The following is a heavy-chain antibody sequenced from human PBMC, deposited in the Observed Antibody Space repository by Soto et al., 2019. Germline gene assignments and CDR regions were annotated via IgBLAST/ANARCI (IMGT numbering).Heavy chain of an antibody. Sequence: GESLKISCAASGFTFSSYAMSWVRQAPGKGLEWVSAISGSGGSTYYADSVKGRFTISRDNSKNTLYLQMNSLRAEDTAVYYCAKEGWERIYFDYWGQGTLVTVSS. CDR2: ISGSGGST. V-gene: IGHV3-23*01. D-gene: IGHD1-26*01. CDR1: GFTFSSYA. J-gene: IGHJ4*02. CDR3: AKEGWERIYFDY.